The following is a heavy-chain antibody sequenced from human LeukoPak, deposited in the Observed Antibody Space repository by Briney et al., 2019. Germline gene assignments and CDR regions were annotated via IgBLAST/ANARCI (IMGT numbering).Heavy chain of an antibody. D-gene: IGHD4-17*01. CDR2: ISSSGSTI. J-gene: IGHJ4*02. V-gene: IGHV3-48*04. CDR3: AGNYGDYIAYYFDY. Sequence: GGSLRLSWAASGFTFNSYGMHWVRQAPGKGLEWVSYISSSGSTIYYADSVKGRFTISRDNAKNSLYLQMNSLRAEDTAVYYCAGNYGDYIAYYFDYWGQGTLVTVSS. CDR1: GFTFNSYG.